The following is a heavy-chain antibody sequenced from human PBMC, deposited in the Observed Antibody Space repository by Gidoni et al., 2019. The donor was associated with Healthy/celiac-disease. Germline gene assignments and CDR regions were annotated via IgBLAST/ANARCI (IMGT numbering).Heavy chain of an antibody. CDR3: ARAWPGSGSYSDAFDI. CDR1: GYTFTSYG. Sequence: QVQLVQSGAEVKKPGASVKVSCKASGYTFTSYGISWVRQAPGQGLELMGWISADNGNTNYAQKLQGRVTMTTDTSTSTAYMELRSLRSDDTAVYYCARAWPGSGSYSDAFDIWGQGTMVTVSS. D-gene: IGHD1-26*01. CDR2: ISADNGNT. V-gene: IGHV1-18*01. J-gene: IGHJ3*02.